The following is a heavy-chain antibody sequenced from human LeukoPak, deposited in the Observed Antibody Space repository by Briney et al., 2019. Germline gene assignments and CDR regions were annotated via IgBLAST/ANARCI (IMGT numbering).Heavy chain of an antibody. V-gene: IGHV4-59*08. CDR3: ARYGGSGWVIDN. J-gene: IGHJ4*02. D-gene: IGHD6-19*01. CDR1: GGSISSDY. Sequence: PSETLSLTSTVSGGSISSDYWAWIRQPPTKGLEWIGYIYYNGATSYNPSLKSRVTMSVDTSKKHFSLKMTSVTAADTAVYYCARYGGSGWVIDNWGQGTLVTVSS. CDR2: IYYNGAT.